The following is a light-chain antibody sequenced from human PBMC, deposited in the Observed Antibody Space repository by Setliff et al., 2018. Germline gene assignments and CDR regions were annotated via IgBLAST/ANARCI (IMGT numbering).Light chain of an antibody. CDR2: GNN. J-gene: IGLJ1*01. CDR3: QSYGSSLSAYV. Sequence: QSALTQPPSVSRAPGQRVTISCAGSSSNIGAGYDVHWYQQLPGTAPKLLIYGNNIRPSGVPDRFSGSQSGTSASLAITGLHAEDEADYYCQSYGSSLSAYVFGTGTKVTVL. V-gene: IGLV1-40*01. CDR1: SSNIGAGYD.